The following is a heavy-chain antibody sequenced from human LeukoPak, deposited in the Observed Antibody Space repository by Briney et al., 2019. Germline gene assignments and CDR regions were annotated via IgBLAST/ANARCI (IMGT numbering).Heavy chain of an antibody. V-gene: IGHV4-4*07. CDR1: GGSISTYY. J-gene: IGHJ5*02. CDR3: ARRVNWFDP. Sequence: SETLSLTCTVSGGSISTYYWSWIRQPAGKGLDWIGRIYASGSTNYNPSLKSRVTMSVDTSKNQFSLKLSSVTAADTAVYYCARRVNWFDPWGQGTLVTVSS. CDR2: IYASGST.